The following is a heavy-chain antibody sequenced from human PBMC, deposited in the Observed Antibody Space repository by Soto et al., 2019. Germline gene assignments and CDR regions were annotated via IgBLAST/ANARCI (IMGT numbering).Heavy chain of an antibody. D-gene: IGHD4-17*01. CDR3: ARFGGHTVTNDY. CDR1: GGSISSGGYS. Sequence: TSETLSLTCAVSGGSISSGGYSWSWIRQPPGKGLEWIGYMYQGGSTNYNPSLKSRVTVSVDTSKNQFSLKLNSVTAADTAVYYCARFGGHTVTNDYWGQGTLVTVSS. J-gene: IGHJ4*02. V-gene: IGHV4-30-2*01. CDR2: MYQGGST.